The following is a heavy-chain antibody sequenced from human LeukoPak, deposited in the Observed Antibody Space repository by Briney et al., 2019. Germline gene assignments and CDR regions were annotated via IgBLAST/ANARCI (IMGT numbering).Heavy chain of an antibody. CDR2: ISGSGGRT. J-gene: IGHJ4*02. CDR3: AKTDSSDYSYYFDY. V-gene: IGHV3-23*01. D-gene: IGHD3-22*01. CDR1: GFTFRSYS. Sequence: GGSLRLSCAVSGFTFRSYSMNWVRQAPGKGLEWVSAISGSGGRTYNADSVKGRFTISRDNSKNTLYLQMNSLRAEDTAVYYCAKTDSSDYSYYFDYWGQGTLVTVSS.